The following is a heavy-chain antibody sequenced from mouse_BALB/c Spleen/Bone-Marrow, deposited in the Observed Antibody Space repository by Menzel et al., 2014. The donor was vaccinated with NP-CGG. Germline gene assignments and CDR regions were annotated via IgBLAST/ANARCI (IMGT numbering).Heavy chain of an antibody. CDR3: ARELGGFAF. CDR2: INPGSGGT. Sequence: QLQKSGVDLVQPGVSLKPSCAASGYAFTNYLMEWVKQSPGQGLEWIGVINPGSGGTNYTQTFKGKVILSADNSNSSVHMKLSSLTSDASAFYLCARELGGFAFWDEAT. D-gene: IGHD4-1*01. J-gene: IGHJ3*01. V-gene: IGHV1-54*01. CDR1: GYAFTNYL.